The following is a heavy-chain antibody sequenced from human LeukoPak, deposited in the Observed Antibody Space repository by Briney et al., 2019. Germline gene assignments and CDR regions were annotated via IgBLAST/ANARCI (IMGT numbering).Heavy chain of an antibody. D-gene: IGHD3-10*01. CDR2: IYYSGST. J-gene: IGHJ3*02. CDR3: ARRFAPSRNDAFDI. V-gene: IGHV4-31*03. Sequence: PSQTLSLTCTVSGGSISSGGYYWTWIRQHPGKGLEWIGYIYYSGSTYYNPSLKSRLTMSVDTSKNQFSLKLSSVTASDTAVYYCARRFAPSRNDAFDIWGQGTMVTVSS. CDR1: GGSISSGGYY.